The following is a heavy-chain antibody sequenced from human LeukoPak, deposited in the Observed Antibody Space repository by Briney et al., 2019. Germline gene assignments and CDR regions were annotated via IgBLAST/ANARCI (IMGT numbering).Heavy chain of an antibody. J-gene: IGHJ5*02. Sequence: SETLSLTCTVSGDSISGADYYWSWIRQPPGKGLEWIGEINHSGTTNYNPSLKSRIIISEDTSKNQFSLKMSSVTAADTAMYYCARGRYYDIVTGRINWFDPWGQGTLVTVSS. CDR3: ARGRYYDIVTGRINWFDP. CDR2: INHSGTT. D-gene: IGHD3-9*01. CDR1: GDSISGADYY. V-gene: IGHV4-34*01.